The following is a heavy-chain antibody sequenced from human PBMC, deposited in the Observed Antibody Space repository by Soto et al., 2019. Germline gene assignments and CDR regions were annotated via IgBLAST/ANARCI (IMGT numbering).Heavy chain of an antibody. V-gene: IGHV1-69*13. J-gene: IGHJ4*02. Sequence: SGEVCFKASGGPFSSYRIHWVRQAPGQGLEWGGGIVPIYRTADYSHKFQGRVTITADESARTAYMDLRSLKSQDTAVYYCARDYGAKLSSSWGQGTLVTVSS. CDR1: GGPFSSYR. CDR3: ARDYGAKLSSS. D-gene: IGHD6-13*01. CDR2: IVPIYRTA.